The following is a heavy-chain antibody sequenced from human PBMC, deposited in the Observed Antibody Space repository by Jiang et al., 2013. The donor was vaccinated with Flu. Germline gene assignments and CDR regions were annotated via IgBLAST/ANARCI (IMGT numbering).Heavy chain of an antibody. D-gene: IGHD4-17*01. CDR3: ASRYTTTVTTIEY. CDR1: GYTFTKYY. J-gene: IGHJ4*02. Sequence: QLVESGAEVKKPGASVKVSCKASGYTFTKYYMHWVRQAPGQGLEWMGIINPSGGSTNYAQKFEGRVTMTSDTSTTTVYMELSSLRSDDTAVYFCASRYTTTVTTIEYWGQGTLVTVSS. CDR2: INPSGGST. V-gene: IGHV1-46*01.